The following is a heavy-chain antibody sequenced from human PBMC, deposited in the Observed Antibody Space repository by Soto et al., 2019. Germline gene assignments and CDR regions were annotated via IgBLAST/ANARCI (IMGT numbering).Heavy chain of an antibody. V-gene: IGHV3-33*01. J-gene: IGHJ5*02. CDR1: GFTFSSYG. CDR3: ARGGYCSSTSCYEDNWFDP. CDR2: IWYDGSNK. Sequence: PGGSLRLSCAASGFTFSSYGMHWVRQAPGKGLEWVAVIWYDGSNKYYADSVKGRFTISRDNSKNTLYLQMNSLRAEDTAVYYCARGGYCSSTSCYEDNWFDPWGQGTLVTVSS. D-gene: IGHD2-2*01.